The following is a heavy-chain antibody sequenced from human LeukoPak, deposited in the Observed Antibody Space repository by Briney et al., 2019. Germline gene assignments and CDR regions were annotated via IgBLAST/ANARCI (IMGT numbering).Heavy chain of an antibody. V-gene: IGHV1-69*06. CDR3: ARDHHNYYDSSGYYYFFDY. CDR2: IIPIFGTT. D-gene: IGHD3-22*01. J-gene: IGHJ4*02. CDR1: GDTFTIYA. Sequence: ASVKVSSKASGDTFTIYAISWVRQAPGQGGERMGGIIPIFGTTNYTQKFQGRVTITAEKTTSTAYMEMSRQREEETPVYYCARDHHNYYDSSGYYYFFDYWGQGTLVTVSP.